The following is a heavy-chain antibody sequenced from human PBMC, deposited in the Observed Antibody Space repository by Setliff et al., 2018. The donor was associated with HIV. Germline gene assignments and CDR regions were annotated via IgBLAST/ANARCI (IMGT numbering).Heavy chain of an antibody. CDR2: IYYSGRT. CDR1: GGSISNHY. D-gene: IGHD2-8*01. Sequence: SETLSLTCTVSGGSISNHYWSWIRQPPGKGLEWIGYIYYSGRTYYNPSLKSRVTMSVDTSTNQFSLDLTSVTAADTAVYFCAGEIAPAARLPNVGRPPPPGYYHYMDVWGKGTTVTVSS. V-gene: IGHV4-59*11. J-gene: IGHJ6*03. CDR3: AGEIAPAARLPNVGRPPPPGYYHYMDV.